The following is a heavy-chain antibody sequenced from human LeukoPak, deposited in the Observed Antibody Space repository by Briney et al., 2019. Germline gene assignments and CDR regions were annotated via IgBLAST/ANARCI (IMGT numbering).Heavy chain of an antibody. Sequence: SETLSLTCTVSGGSVSSGSYYWSWIRQPPGKGLEWIGYIYYSGRTNYNPSLKSRVTISVDTSKNQFSLKLSSVTAADTAVYYCAREGEGDCSSTSCYKGNYNWFDPWGQGTLVTVSS. CDR2: IYYSGRT. CDR3: AREGEGDCSSTSCYKGNYNWFDP. CDR1: GGSVSSGSYY. D-gene: IGHD2-2*02. J-gene: IGHJ5*02. V-gene: IGHV4-61*01.